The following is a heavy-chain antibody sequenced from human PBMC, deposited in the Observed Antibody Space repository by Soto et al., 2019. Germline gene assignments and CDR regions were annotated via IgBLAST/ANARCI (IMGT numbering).Heavy chain of an antibody. CDR2: ISAYNGNT. Sequence: DSGKVCFKASGYPFTSYGISWVRQAPGQGLEWMGWISAYNGNTNYAQKLQGRVTMTTDTSTSTAYMELRSLRSDDTAVYYCARNFDYWGQGTLVTVSS. V-gene: IGHV1-18*04. J-gene: IGHJ4*02. CDR1: GYPFTSYG. CDR3: ARNFDY.